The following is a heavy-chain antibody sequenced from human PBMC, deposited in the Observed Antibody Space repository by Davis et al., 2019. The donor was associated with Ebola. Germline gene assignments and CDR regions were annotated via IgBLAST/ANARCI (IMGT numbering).Heavy chain of an antibody. CDR3: ARDSGWYEEYFDY. CDR2: IYHSGST. Sequence: MPSETLSLTCAVPGGSISNSNCWSWVRRPPGKGLEWIGEIYHSGSTNYNPSLKSRVTISVDRSKNQFSLKLSSVTAADTAVYYWARDSGWYEEYFDYWGQGTLVTVSS. V-gene: IGHV4-4*02. J-gene: IGHJ4*02. CDR1: GGSISNSNC. D-gene: IGHD6-19*01.